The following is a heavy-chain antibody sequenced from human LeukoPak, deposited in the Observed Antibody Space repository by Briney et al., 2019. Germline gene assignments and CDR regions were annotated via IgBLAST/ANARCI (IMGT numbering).Heavy chain of an antibody. CDR2: IYYSGYT. V-gene: IGHV4-59*01. D-gene: IGHD5-24*01. CDR1: GGSISSYY. Sequence: PSETLSLTCTVSGGSISSYYWSWIRQPPGKGLEWIGYIYYSGYTNYNPSLKSRVTISVDTSKNQFSLKLSSVTAADTAVYYCARGGGMGHYYYYMDVWGKGTTVTISS. CDR3: ARGGGMGHYYYYMDV. J-gene: IGHJ6*03.